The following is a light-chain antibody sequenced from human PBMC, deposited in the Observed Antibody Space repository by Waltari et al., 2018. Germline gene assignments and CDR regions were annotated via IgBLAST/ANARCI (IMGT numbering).Light chain of an antibody. CDR1: QSVLYSSNNKNY. CDR2: WAS. CDR3: QQYYRSPLM. J-gene: IGKJ1*01. V-gene: IGKV4-1*01. Sequence: DIVMTQSPDSLAVSLGERATINCKSSQSVLYSSNNKNYLAWYQQKPGQPPKLLIYWASTRESGVPDRFSGSGSGTDFTLTISSLQAEDVAVYYCQQYYRSPLMFGQGTKVEIK.